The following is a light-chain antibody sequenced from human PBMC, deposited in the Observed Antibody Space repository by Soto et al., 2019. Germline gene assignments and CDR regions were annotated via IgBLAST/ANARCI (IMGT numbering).Light chain of an antibody. CDR1: GSDVGGYNH. CDR3: SSYTSYTTLWV. CDR2: EVR. Sequence: QSVLTQPASVSGSPGQSITISCTGTGSDVGGYNHVSWYQQHPGKAPKLMIYEVRNRPSGVSNRFSGSKSGNTASLTISGLQADDEADYYCSSYTSYTTLWVFGGGTKVTVL. V-gene: IGLV2-14*01. J-gene: IGLJ3*02.